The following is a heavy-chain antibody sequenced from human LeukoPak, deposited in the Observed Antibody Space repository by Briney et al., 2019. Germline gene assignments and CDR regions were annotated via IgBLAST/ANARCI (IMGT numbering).Heavy chain of an antibody. Sequence: GASVKVSCKASGGTFSSYAISWVRQAPGQGLEWMGGIIPIFGTANYAQKFQGRVTITADESTSTAYMELRSLRSDDTAVYYCARVLGGGYFDYWGQGTLVTVSS. J-gene: IGHJ4*02. CDR2: IIPIFGTA. CDR1: GGTFSSYA. D-gene: IGHD3-10*01. V-gene: IGHV1-69*13. CDR3: ARVLGGGYFDY.